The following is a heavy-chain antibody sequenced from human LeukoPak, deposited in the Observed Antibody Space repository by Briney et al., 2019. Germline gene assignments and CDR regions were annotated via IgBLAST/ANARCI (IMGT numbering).Heavy chain of an antibody. D-gene: IGHD1-26*01. CDR2: INSDVTST. CDR1: GFTFSSYW. Sequence: QSGGSLRLSCAASGFTFSSYWMHWVRQAPGEGLVWVSRINSDVTSTTYADSVKGRFTISRDNAKNTLYLQMNSLRAEDTAVYYCAKGVWLAVGADPLYYFDYWGQGTLVTVSS. CDR3: AKGVWLAVGADPLYYFDY. V-gene: IGHV3-74*01. J-gene: IGHJ4*02.